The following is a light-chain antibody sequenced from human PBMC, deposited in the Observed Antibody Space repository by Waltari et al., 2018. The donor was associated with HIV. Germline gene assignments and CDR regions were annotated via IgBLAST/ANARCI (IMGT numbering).Light chain of an antibody. V-gene: IGKV4-1*01. J-gene: IGKJ2*01. CDR2: WAS. CDR1: QSVLYSSNNKNY. Sequence: DIVMTQSPDSLAVSLGERATINCKSSQSVLYSSNNKNYLAWYQQKPGQPPKPLIYWASTRESGVPDRFSGSGSGTDFTLTISSLQAEDVAVYYCQQYYSEYTFGQGTKLEIK. CDR3: QQYYSEYT.